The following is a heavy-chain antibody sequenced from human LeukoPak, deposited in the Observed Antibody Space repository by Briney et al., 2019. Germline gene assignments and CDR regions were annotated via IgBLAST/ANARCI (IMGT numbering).Heavy chain of an antibody. V-gene: IGHV4-30-2*01. Sequence: SETLSLTCTVSGGSISSGGYYWSWIRQPPGKGLEWIGYIYHSGSTYYNPSLKSRVTISVDRSKNQFSLKLSSVTAADTAVYYCAKIYCSSITCYLDFWGQGTLVTVSS. J-gene: IGHJ4*02. CDR1: GGSISSGGYY. CDR2: IYHSGST. CDR3: AKIYCSSITCYLDF. D-gene: IGHD2-2*01.